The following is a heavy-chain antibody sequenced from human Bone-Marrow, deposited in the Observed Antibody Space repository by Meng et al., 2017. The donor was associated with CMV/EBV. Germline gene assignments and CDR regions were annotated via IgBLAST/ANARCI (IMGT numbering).Heavy chain of an antibody. V-gene: IGHV3-7*01. CDR1: GFTFSSYW. CDR3: ARERFGGDCYSCHGMDV. J-gene: IGHJ6*01. CDR2: IKQDGSEK. Sequence: GSLRLSCAASGFTFSSYWMSWVRQAPGKGLEWVANIKQDGSEKYYVDSVKGRFTISRDNAKNSLYLQMNSLRAEDTAVYYCARERFGGDCYSCHGMDVWGQGTTVTVSS. D-gene: IGHD2-21*01.